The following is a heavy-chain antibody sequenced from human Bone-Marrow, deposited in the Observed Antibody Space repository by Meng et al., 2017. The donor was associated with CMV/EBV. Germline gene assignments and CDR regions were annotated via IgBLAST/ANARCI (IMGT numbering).Heavy chain of an antibody. Sequence: GESLKISCAASGFTFSNAGMSWVRQAPGKGLEWVGRIKSKTDGGTTDYAAPVKGRFTISRDDSKNTLYLQMNSLKTEDTAVYYCTTDCSSTSCDYWGQGTLVTVSS. V-gene: IGHV3-15*01. CDR1: GFTFSNAG. J-gene: IGHJ4*02. D-gene: IGHD2-2*01. CDR3: TTDCSSTSCDY. CDR2: IKSKTDGGTT.